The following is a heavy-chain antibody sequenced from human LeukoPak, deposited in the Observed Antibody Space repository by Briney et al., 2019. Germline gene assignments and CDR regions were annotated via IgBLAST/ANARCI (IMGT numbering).Heavy chain of an antibody. D-gene: IGHD6-13*01. J-gene: IGHJ4*02. Sequence: GGSLRLSCAASGFTFSTFGMTWVRQAPGKGLEWVSSISSGGDLTTYADSVKGRFTISRDNSRNTLYLQMDGLRAEDMAVYYCATRIATTHGLDFWGQGTLVTVSS. CDR3: ATRIATTHGLDF. CDR1: GFTFSTFG. V-gene: IGHV3-23*01. CDR2: ISSGGDLT.